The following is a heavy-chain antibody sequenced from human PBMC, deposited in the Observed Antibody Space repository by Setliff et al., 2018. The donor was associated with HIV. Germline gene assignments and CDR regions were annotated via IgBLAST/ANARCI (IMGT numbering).Heavy chain of an antibody. Sequence: PGGSLRLSCAAPGFTFSNSWMTWVRQAPGKGLEWVANIKKDGSGKYYVDSVKGRFTISRDNGKNSLYLQMNSLRAEDTAVYYCASSGYNYGGYYMDVWGKGTTVTVSS. CDR2: IKKDGSGK. CDR3: ASSGYNYGGYYMDV. CDR1: GFTFSNSW. J-gene: IGHJ6*03. V-gene: IGHV3-7*03. D-gene: IGHD5-18*01.